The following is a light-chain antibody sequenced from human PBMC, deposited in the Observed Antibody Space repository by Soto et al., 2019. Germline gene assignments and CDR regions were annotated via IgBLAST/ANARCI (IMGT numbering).Light chain of an antibody. CDR3: QQSYSTPYP. Sequence: DIQMTQSPSSLSASVGDRVTIACRASQSISSYLNWYQQKPGKAPKLLIYAASSLQSGVPSRFSGGGSGTDFTLTISSLQPEDFATYYGQQSYSTPYPFGQGTKREIK. CDR2: AAS. CDR1: QSISSY. J-gene: IGKJ2*01. V-gene: IGKV1-39*01.